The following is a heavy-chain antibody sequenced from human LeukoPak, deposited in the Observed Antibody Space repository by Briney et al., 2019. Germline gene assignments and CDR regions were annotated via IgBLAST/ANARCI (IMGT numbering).Heavy chain of an antibody. CDR1: GYTFTDYY. Sequence: GATVKISCKASGYTFTDYYMHWVQQAPGKGLEWMGRVDPEDGETIYAEKFQGRVTITADTSTDTAYMELSSLRSEDTAVYYCATKGSGYGPPFDYWGQGTLVTVSS. CDR2: VDPEDGET. CDR3: ATKGSGYGPPFDY. D-gene: IGHD5-12*01. V-gene: IGHV1-69-2*01. J-gene: IGHJ4*02.